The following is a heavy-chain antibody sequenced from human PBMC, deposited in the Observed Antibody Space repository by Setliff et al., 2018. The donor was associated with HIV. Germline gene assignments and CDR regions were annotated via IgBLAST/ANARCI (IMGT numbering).Heavy chain of an antibody. CDR2: IYYTGST. Sequence: SETLSLTCTVSGGSMSSYYWSWIRQPPGKWLEWIGSIYYTGSTDYNPSLMSRVTISLDTPKNQFSLKLNSVIAADTAVYYCAGNRVPSSLWGQGTLDTVSS. V-gene: IGHV4-59*01. CDR3: AGNRVPSSL. CDR1: GGSMSSYY. J-gene: IGHJ4*02. D-gene: IGHD3-10*01.